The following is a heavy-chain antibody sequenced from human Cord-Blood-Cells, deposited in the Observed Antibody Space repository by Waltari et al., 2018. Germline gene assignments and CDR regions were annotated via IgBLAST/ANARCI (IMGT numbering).Heavy chain of an antibody. CDR1: GGSISSSSYY. CDR3: ARPGIVGATRGAFDI. D-gene: IGHD1-26*01. V-gene: IGHV4-39*01. CDR2: IYYREST. Sequence: QLQLQESGPGLVKPSETLSLTCTVSGGSISSSSYYWGWIRQPPGKGLEWIGSIYYRESTYYNPTLKSRVTISVDTSKNQFSLKLSSVTAADTAVYYCARPGIVGATRGAFDIWGQGTMVTVSS. J-gene: IGHJ3*02.